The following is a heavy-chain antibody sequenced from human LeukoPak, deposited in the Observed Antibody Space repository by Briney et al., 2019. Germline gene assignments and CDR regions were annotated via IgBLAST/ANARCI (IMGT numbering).Heavy chain of an antibody. CDR3: ARDSSSFPNYFDY. J-gene: IGHJ4*02. D-gene: IGHD2/OR15-2a*01. CDR2: LYSDGSA. V-gene: IGHV3-53*01. CDR1: GFTVSGNY. Sequence: GGSLRLSCVASGFTVSGNYMSWVRQPPGKGLEWVSLLYSDGSAFYADSVKGRFTISRDNSKNTVYLQMNMLRAEDTAVYYCARDSSSFPNYFDYWGQGTLVTVSS.